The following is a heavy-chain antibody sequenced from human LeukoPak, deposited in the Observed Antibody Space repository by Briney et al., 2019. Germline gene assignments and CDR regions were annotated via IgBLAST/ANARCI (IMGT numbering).Heavy chain of an antibody. CDR1: GFNFSIYG. J-gene: IGHJ4*02. Sequence: GGSLRLSCAATGFNFSIYGMHWVRQAPGKGLEWVTFVRYDQSATVYADSVQGRFAISRDNSKNTVYLQMNSLRVEDTALYFCVKDQGECPGSRCYLRFLEYWGQGTLVIVSS. D-gene: IGHD3-3*01. CDR2: VRYDQSAT. CDR3: VKDQGECPGSRCYLRFLEY. V-gene: IGHV3-30*02.